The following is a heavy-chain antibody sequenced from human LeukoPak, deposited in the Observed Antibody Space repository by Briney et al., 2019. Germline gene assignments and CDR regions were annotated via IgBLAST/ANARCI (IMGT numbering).Heavy chain of an antibody. J-gene: IGHJ3*02. Sequence: GVSLRLSCATSGFTFTDYYMSWIRQAPGKGLEWVSYISVSGTTMYYADSVKGRFTLSRDNAKNSLYLQMNSLRAEDTAVYYCAKDLPPPYYDFWSGYGGAFDIWGQGTMVTVSS. CDR3: AKDLPPPYYDFWSGYGGAFDI. D-gene: IGHD3-3*01. V-gene: IGHV3-11*01. CDR1: GFTFTDYY. CDR2: ISVSGTTM.